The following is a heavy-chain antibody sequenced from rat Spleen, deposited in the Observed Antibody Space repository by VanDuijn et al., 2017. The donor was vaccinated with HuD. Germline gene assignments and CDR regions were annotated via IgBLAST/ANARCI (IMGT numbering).Heavy chain of an antibody. Sequence: EVQLVESGGGLVQPGRSLKLSCAASGFTFSSFPMAWVRQAPKKGLEWVATISYDGRSSYYRDSVKGRFTISRDDAKSTLYLQMDSLRSEDTATYYCTRRPYYDGAYYPFAYWGQGVMVTVSS. D-gene: IGHD1-12*02. J-gene: IGHJ2*01. CDR2: ISYDGRSS. CDR1: GFTFSSFP. V-gene: IGHV5-7*01. CDR3: TRRPYYDGAYYPFAY.